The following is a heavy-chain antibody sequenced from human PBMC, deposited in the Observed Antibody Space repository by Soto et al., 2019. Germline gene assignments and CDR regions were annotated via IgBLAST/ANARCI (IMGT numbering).Heavy chain of an antibody. D-gene: IGHD2-2*01. Sequence: ASVKVSCKASGYTFTSYGISWVRQAPGQGLEWMGSISAYNGNTNYAQKLQGRVTMTTDTSTSTAYMELRSLRSDDTAVYYCARGPPLYCSSTSCFISGYVPCDYWGQGTLVTVSS. CDR3: ARGPPLYCSSTSCFISGYVPCDY. CDR1: GYTFTSYG. J-gene: IGHJ4*02. V-gene: IGHV1-18*01. CDR2: ISAYNGNT.